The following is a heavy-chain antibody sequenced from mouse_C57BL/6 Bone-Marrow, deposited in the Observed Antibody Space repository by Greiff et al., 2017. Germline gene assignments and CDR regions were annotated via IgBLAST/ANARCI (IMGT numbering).Heavy chain of an antibody. Sequence: QVQLQQSGPELVKPGASVKISCKASGYAFSSSWMNWVKQRPGKGLEWIGRIYPGDGDTNYNGKFKGKATLTADKSSSTAYMQLSSLTSEDSAVYFCVGATVVYFDDWGQGTTLTVSS. D-gene: IGHD1-1*01. CDR1: GYAFSSSW. J-gene: IGHJ2*01. CDR2: IYPGDGDT. V-gene: IGHV1-82*01. CDR3: VGATVVYFDD.